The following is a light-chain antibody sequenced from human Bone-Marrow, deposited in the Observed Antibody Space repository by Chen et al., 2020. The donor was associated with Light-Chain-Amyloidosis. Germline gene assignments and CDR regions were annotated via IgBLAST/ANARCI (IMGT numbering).Light chain of an antibody. CDR3: SSYTSTNTLV. J-gene: IGLJ1*01. CDR2: EVT. CDR1: SGDVGGDNH. Sequence: QSSLTQPASVSGSPGRSITLSCTGTSGDVGGDNHVSWYQQHQDKAPKLMIYEVTNRPSWVPYRVSGSKSDNTATLTISGLQTEDEDDYFCSSYTSTNTLVFGSGTRVTVL. V-gene: IGLV2-14*01.